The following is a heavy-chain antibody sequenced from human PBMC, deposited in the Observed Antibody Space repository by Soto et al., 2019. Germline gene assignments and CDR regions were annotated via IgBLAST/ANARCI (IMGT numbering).Heavy chain of an antibody. CDR1: GFTFSRYG. CDR2: MWSDGSNE. Sequence: LRLAWAASGFTFSRYGIHWVRQAPGKGLEWVAGMWSDGSNEYKEDAVKGRFTISRDNSKNTVYLQLNSLSAEDTAVYYCAKQPGQIDYSGQGTLVTVS. CDR3: AKQPGQIDY. V-gene: IGHV3-33*06. J-gene: IGHJ4*02.